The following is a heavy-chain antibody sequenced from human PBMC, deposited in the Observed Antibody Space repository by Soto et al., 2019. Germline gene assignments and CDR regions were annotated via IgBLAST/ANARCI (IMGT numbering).Heavy chain of an antibody. V-gene: IGHV3-73*01. CDR2: IRSKFNNYAT. D-gene: IGHD6-19*01. CDR3: TRRAYSSGWYFDY. CDR1: GFTFSASA. J-gene: IGHJ4*02. Sequence: GGSLRLSCAASGFTFSASAMHWFRQAXGKGLEGVGRIRSKFNNYATEYAASVKGRFTMSRDDSKNTAYLQLNSLKTEDTAVYYCTRRAYSSGWYFDYWGQGTLVTVSS.